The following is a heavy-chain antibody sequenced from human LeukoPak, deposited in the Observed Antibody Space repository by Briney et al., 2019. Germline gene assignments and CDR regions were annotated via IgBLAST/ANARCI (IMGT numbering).Heavy chain of an antibody. CDR3: ASTVTKDYYYYMDV. J-gene: IGHJ6*03. Sequence: GGSLRLSCAASGFTFSSYWMSWVRQAPGKGLEWVANIKQDGSEKYYVDSVKGRFTISRDNAKNSLYLQMNSLRAEDTAVYYCASTVTKDYYYYMDVWGKGTTVTVSS. CDR2: IKQDGSEK. V-gene: IGHV3-7*01. D-gene: IGHD4-17*01. CDR1: GFTFSSYW.